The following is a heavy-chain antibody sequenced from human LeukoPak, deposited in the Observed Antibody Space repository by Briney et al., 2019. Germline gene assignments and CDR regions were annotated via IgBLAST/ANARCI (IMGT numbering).Heavy chain of an antibody. Sequence: ASVKVSCKASGYTFTSYGISWVRQAPGQGLEWMGWISAYNGNTNYAQKLQGRVTMTTDTSTGTAYMELRSLRSDDTAVYYCARSYYDSSGYYYFDYWGQGTLVTVSS. J-gene: IGHJ4*02. V-gene: IGHV1-18*01. CDR1: GYTFTSYG. CDR3: ARSYYDSSGYYYFDY. D-gene: IGHD3-22*01. CDR2: ISAYNGNT.